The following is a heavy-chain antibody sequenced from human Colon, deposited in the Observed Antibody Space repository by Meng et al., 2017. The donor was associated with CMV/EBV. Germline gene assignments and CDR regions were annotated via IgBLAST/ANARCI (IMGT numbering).Heavy chain of an antibody. V-gene: IGHV1-69*05. CDR2: IVPAFAIL. Sequence: SVKVSCKTSGGTFSDYAFNWVRQTPGQGLEWMGGIVPAFAILRYAQKFQGRVSITTDESASSVDLELSSLRSDDTAVYYCASVERGYCSSNSCYNRYMHHWGQGTLVTVSS. J-gene: IGHJ1*01. D-gene: IGHD2-2*01. CDR1: GGTFSDYA. CDR3: ASVERGYCSSNSCYNRYMHH.